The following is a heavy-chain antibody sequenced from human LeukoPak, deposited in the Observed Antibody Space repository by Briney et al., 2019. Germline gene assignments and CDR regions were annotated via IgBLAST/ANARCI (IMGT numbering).Heavy chain of an antibody. J-gene: IGHJ6*02. CDR3: ARHNYGLGYYYYYGMDV. CDR2: IYPGDSDT. Sequence: GESLKISCKGSGYSFTSYWIGWVRQMPGKGLGWMGIIYPGDSDTRYSPSFQGQVTISADKSISTAYLQWSSLKASDTAMYYCARHNYGLGYYYYYGMDVWGQGTTVTVSS. D-gene: IGHD4-17*01. V-gene: IGHV5-51*01. CDR1: GYSFTSYW.